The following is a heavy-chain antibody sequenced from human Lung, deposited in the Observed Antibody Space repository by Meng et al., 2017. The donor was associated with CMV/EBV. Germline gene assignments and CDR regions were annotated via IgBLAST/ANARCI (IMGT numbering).Heavy chain of an antibody. J-gene: IGHJ4*02. CDR2: IKSDGIEN. V-gene: IGHV3-7*01. Sequence: GESXKISCVGSGFSFDTYWMTWARQAPGKGLEWVANIKSDGIENNVLDAVKGRFTISRDNAKNALYLQMNRLRTEDTAFYYCARGLAPSNTNFGAPHAYWGQGIRVTSAS. D-gene: IGHD3-3*01. CDR1: GFSFDTYW. CDR3: ARGLAPSNTNFGAPHAY.